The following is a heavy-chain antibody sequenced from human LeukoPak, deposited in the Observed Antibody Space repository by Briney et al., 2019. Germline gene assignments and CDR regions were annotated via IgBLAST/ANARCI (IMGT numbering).Heavy chain of an antibody. CDR3: AKPRAMTTGVGRYFDL. Sequence: GGSLRLSCGASGFTFTSYAMSWIRQAPGKGLEWVSAISGGGESTYYGDSVRGRFTISRDNSKNTLYLQMNSLRAEDTATYYCAKPRAMTTGVGRYFDLWGRGTLVTVSS. J-gene: IGHJ2*01. D-gene: IGHD1-1*01. CDR2: ISGGGEST. V-gene: IGHV3-23*01. CDR1: GFTFTSYA.